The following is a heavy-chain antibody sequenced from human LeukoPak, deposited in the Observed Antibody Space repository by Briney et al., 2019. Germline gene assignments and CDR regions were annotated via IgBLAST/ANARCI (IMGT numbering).Heavy chain of an antibody. CDR1: GFIFSCYA. V-gene: IGHV3-7*01. Sequence: GGSLRLSCAASGFIFSCYAMSWVRQAPGKGLEWVANIKVDGSREYYVDSVKGRFTISRDNAKNSLYLQMDSLRAEDTAVYYCARDGIDGYIDYWGQGTRVTVSS. CDR3: ARDGIDGYIDY. J-gene: IGHJ4*02. CDR2: IKVDGSRE. D-gene: IGHD5-24*01.